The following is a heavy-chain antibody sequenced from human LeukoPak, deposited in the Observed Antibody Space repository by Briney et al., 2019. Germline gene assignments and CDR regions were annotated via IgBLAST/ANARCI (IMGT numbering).Heavy chain of an antibody. Sequence: PGGSLRLSCAASGFTFSSYGMHWVRQAPAKWLDWVAFIRYDGSNKYYADSVKGRFTISRDNSKNTLYLQMNSLRAEDTAVYYCAKAKDSSGYYRTAEYFQHWGQGTLVTVSS. D-gene: IGHD3-22*01. V-gene: IGHV3-30*02. CDR1: GFTFSSYG. J-gene: IGHJ1*01. CDR2: IRYDGSNK. CDR3: AKAKDSSGYYRTAEYFQH.